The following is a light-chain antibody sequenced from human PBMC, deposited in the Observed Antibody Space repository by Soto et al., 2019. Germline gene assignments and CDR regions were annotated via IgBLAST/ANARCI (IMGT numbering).Light chain of an antibody. Sequence: IVMTQSPATLSVSPWERVTLSCRASQSVSSYLAWYQQKPGQAPRLLIYDASSRATGIPVRFSGSGSGTEFTLTISSLQSEDFGVYYCQQNKDWPGTFGQGTKVDIK. V-gene: IGKV3-15*01. CDR2: DAS. J-gene: IGKJ1*01. CDR1: QSVSSY. CDR3: QQNKDWPGT.